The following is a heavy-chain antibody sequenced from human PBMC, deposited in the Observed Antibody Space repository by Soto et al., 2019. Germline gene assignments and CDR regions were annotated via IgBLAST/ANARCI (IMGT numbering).Heavy chain of an antibody. Sequence: SETLSLTCAVSGGSISSSNWWSWVRQPPGKGLEWIGEIYHSGSTNYNPSLKSRVTISVDKSKNQFSLKLSSVTAADTAVYYCARVSTTGYYDFWSGTRGWFDPWGQGTLVTVSS. CDR2: IYHSGST. CDR1: GGSISSSNW. V-gene: IGHV4-4*02. CDR3: ARVSTTGYYDFWSGTRGWFDP. D-gene: IGHD3-3*01. J-gene: IGHJ5*02.